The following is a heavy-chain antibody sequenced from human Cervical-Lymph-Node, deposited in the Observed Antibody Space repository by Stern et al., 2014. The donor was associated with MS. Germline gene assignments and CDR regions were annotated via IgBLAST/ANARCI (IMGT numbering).Heavy chain of an antibody. D-gene: IGHD3-22*01. CDR2: IYYSGST. CDR1: GGSISSYY. Sequence: QLQASGPGLVKPSETLSLTCTVSGGSISSYYWSWIRQPPGKGLEWIGYIYYSGSTNYNPSLKSRVTISVDTSKNQFSLKLSSVTAADTAVYYCARGTYYYDSSGYYVFDYWGQGTLVTVSS. CDR3: ARGTYYYDSSGYYVFDY. V-gene: IGHV4-59*01. J-gene: IGHJ4*02.